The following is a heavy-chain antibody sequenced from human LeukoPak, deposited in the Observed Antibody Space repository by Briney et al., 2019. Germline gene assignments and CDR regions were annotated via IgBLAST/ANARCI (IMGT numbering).Heavy chain of an antibody. V-gene: IGHV3-23*01. Sequence: GGSLRLSCAASGFTFSSYTMTWVRQAPGKGLEWVSGISGDSRATYYADSVKGRFTISRDNSKNTVFLQMNSLRAEDTAVYYCAKKTSYCGGDCFPYYFDYWGPGTLVTVSS. CDR2: ISGDSRAT. J-gene: IGHJ4*02. CDR3: AKKTSYCGGDCFPYYFDY. D-gene: IGHD2-21*02. CDR1: GFTFSSYT.